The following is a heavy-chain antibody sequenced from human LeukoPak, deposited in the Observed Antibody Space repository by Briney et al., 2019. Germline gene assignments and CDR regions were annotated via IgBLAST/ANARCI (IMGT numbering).Heavy chain of an antibody. CDR1: GGYISSYY. CDR3: ARHGGDYGDYYFDY. CDR2: IYYSGST. V-gene: IGHV4-59*08. Sequence: PSETLSLTCTGSGGYISSYYWSWIRQPPGKGLEWIGYIYYSGSTNYNPSLKGRVTISVDTSKNQFSLKLSSVTAADTAVYYCARHGGDYGDYYFDYWGQGTLVTVSS. D-gene: IGHD4-17*01. J-gene: IGHJ4*02.